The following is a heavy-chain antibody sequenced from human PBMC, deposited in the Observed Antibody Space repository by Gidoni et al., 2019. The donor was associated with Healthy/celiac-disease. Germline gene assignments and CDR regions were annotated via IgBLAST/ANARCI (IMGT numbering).Heavy chain of an antibody. V-gene: IGHV3-9*03. CDR1: GFTFDDYA. D-gene: IGHD3-3*02. CDR2: ISWNSGSI. J-gene: IGHJ4*02. CDR3: AKDLALDY. Sequence: EVQLVEYGGGLVQPGRSLRLYCAASGFTFDDYAMHWVRQAPGQGLEWVSGISWNSGSIGYADSVKGRFTISRDNAKNSLYLQMNSLRAEDMALYYCAKDLALDYWGQGTLVTVSS.